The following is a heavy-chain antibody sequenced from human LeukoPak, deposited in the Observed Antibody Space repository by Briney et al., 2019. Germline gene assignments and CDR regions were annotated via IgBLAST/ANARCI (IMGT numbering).Heavy chain of an antibody. CDR3: ARALGGYYYDY. V-gene: IGHV4-59*01. CDR2: IYYSGST. CDR1: GGSISSYY. D-gene: IGHD3-22*01. J-gene: IGHJ4*02. Sequence: SETLSLTCTVSGGSISSYYWSWVRQPPGKGLEWIGYIYYSGSTNYNPSLKSRVTISVDTSKNQFSLKLSSVTAADTAVYYCARALGGYYYDYWGQGTLVTVSS.